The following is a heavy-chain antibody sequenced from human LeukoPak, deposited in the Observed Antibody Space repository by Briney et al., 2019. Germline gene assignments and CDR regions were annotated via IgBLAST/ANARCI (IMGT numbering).Heavy chain of an antibody. CDR1: GYTFTGYY. CDR2: INPNSGGT. Sequence: GASVKVSCEASGYTFTGYYMHWVRQAPGQGLEWMGWINPNSGGTNYAQKFQGRVTMTRDTSISTAYMELSRLRSDDTAVYYCARDTYGGGSNWFDPWGQGTLVTVSS. D-gene: IGHD4/OR15-4a*01. J-gene: IGHJ5*02. V-gene: IGHV1-2*02. CDR3: ARDTYGGGSNWFDP.